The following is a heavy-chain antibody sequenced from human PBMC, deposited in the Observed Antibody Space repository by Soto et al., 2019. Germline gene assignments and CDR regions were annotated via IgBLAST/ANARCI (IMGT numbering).Heavy chain of an antibody. CDR2: ISYDGSNR. CDR1: GFTFRIFG. CDR3: AKGLSYYYDSSGHYV. V-gene: IGHV3-30*18. J-gene: IGHJ4*01. Sequence: GGSLRLSCAAPGFTFRIFGMHWVRQAPGKGLEWAAVISYDGSNRYYADSVKGRFTISRDNSKNTLYLQMNSLRAEDTAVYYCAKGLSYYYDSSGHYVWGQGTLVTVSS. D-gene: IGHD3-22*01.